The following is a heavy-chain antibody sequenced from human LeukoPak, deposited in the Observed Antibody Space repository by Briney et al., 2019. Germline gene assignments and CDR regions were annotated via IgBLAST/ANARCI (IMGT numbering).Heavy chain of an antibody. V-gene: IGHV1-18*01. J-gene: IGHJ4*02. CDR1: GYTFTSFG. D-gene: IGHD1-26*01. Sequence: GASVKVSCKASGYTFTSFGISWVRQAPGQGLEWMGWISAYNGDTNYAQKVQGRVTMTTDTSTSTAYMELRGLRSDDTAVFYCARDLGSGSCHKFDYWGQGTLVTVSS. CDR2: ISAYNGDT. CDR3: ARDLGSGSCHKFDY.